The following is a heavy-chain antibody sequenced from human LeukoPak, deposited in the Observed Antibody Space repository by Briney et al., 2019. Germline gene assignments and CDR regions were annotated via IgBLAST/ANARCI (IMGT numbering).Heavy chain of an antibody. V-gene: IGHV1-18*01. CDR1: GYTLTSYG. J-gene: IGHJ5*02. CDR3: ARVLGTVTTYWFDP. D-gene: IGHD4-11*01. CDR2: ISAYNGNT. Sequence: ASVKVSCKASGYTLTSYGISWVRQAPGQGLEWMGWISAYNGNTNYAQKLQGRVTTTTDTSTSTAYMELRSLRSDDTAVYYCARVLGTVTTYWFDPWGQGTLVTVSS.